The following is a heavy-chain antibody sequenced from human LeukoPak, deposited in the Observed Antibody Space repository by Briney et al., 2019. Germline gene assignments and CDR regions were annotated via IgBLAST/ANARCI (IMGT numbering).Heavy chain of an antibody. CDR3: ARDQEGFDY. CDR1: GYTFTSNY. V-gene: IGHV1-46*01. CDR2: IYPRDGST. J-gene: IGHJ4*02. Sequence: GASVKVSCKASGYTFTSNYIHWVRQAPGQGLEWMGVIYPRDGSTSYAQKFQGRVTVTRDTSTSTVHMELSGLGSEDTAVYYCARDQEGFDYWGQGTLVTVSS.